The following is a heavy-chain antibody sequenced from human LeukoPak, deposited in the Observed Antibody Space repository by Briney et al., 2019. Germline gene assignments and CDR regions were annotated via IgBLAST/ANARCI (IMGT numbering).Heavy chain of an antibody. Sequence: GRSLRLSCAASGFTFSSYWMSWVRQAPGKGLEWVANIKQDGSEKYYVDSVKGRFTISRDNAKNSLYLQMNSLRAEDTAVYYCARDQWQWLAQVGANFDYWGQGTLVTVSS. CDR1: GFTFSSYW. D-gene: IGHD1-26*01. V-gene: IGHV3-7*01. CDR3: ARDQWQWLAQVGANFDY. CDR2: IKQDGSEK. J-gene: IGHJ4*02.